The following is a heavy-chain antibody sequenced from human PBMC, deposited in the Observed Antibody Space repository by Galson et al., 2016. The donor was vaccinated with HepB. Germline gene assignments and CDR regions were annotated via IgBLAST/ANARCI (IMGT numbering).Heavy chain of an antibody. CDR2: FYRDDDR. D-gene: IGHD3-9*01. J-gene: IGHJ5*02. CDR3: AFRGSAGYFSGFDP. CDR1: GFSLTTGRVG. V-gene: IGHV2-5*02. Sequence: PALVKPTQTLTLTCTFSGFSLTTGRVGVGWIRQPPGKALEWLALFYRDDDRRYNPSLKSRLTITTDPSRDQVILTMTNLAPVDTATYYCAFRGSAGYFSGFDPWGQGTQVTVSS.